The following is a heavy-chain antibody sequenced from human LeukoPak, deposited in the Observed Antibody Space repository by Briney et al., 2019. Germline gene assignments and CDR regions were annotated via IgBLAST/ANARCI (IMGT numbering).Heavy chain of an antibody. J-gene: IGHJ4*02. V-gene: IGHV4-59*08. CDR2: IYYSGST. CDR3: ARTSGYCSSTSCYSPLDY. D-gene: IGHD2-2*01. CDR1: GGSISSYY. Sequence: SETLSLTCTVSGGSISSYYWSWIRQPPGKGLEWIGYIYYSGSTNYNPSLKSRVTISVGTSKNQFSLKLSSVTAADTAVYYCARTSGYCSSTSCYSPLDYWGQGTLVTVSS.